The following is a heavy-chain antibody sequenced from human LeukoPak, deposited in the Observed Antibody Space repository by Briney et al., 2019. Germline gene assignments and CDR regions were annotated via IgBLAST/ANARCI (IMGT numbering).Heavy chain of an antibody. J-gene: IGHJ4*02. V-gene: IGHV3-48*03. Sequence: GGSLRLSCAASGFTFSSYEMNWVRQAPGKGLEWVSYISSSGSTKYNPDSVKGRFTISRDNAKNSLYLQMNSLRAEDTAVYYCARDSRYYGSGSYLVSDYWGEGALVAVSS. CDR1: GFTFSSYE. D-gene: IGHD3-10*01. CDR3: ARDSRYYGSGSYLVSDY. CDR2: ISSSGSTK.